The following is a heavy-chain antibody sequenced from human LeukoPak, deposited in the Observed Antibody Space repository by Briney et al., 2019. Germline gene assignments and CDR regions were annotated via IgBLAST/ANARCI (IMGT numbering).Heavy chain of an antibody. J-gene: IGHJ4*02. Sequence: NPSETLSLTCTVSGGSISSYYWSWIRQPPGKGLEWIGYIYYSGSTNYNPSLKSRVTISVDTSKNQFSLKLRSVTAADTAVYYCARHRIAVAGTNSDYWGQGTLVTVSS. CDR2: IYYSGST. V-gene: IGHV4-59*08. CDR1: GGSISSYY. D-gene: IGHD6-19*01. CDR3: ARHRIAVAGTNSDY.